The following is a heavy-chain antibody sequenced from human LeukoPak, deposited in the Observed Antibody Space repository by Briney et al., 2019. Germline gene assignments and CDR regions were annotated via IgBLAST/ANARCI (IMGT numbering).Heavy chain of an antibody. J-gene: IGHJ4*02. D-gene: IGHD7-27*01. CDR1: GVTFSRYW. V-gene: IGHV3-7*01. CDR3: ARAIRGSAVDTGDR. CDR2: IKNDGSEE. Sequence: GGSLRLSCAASGVTFSRYWMRWVRQAPGKGLEGVANIKNDGSEEYYVDSVKGRFTISRDNARNSLFLQMSSLTVEDTAVYYCARAIRGSAVDTGDRWGQGTLVTVSS.